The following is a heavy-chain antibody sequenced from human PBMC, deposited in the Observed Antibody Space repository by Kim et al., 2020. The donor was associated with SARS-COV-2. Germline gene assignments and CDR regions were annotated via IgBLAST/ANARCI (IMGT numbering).Heavy chain of an antibody. CDR1: GGSISSSSYY. D-gene: IGHD6-6*01. CDR3: ARDGLEQLVNLYGMDV. J-gene: IGHJ6*02. Sequence: SETLSLTCTVSGGSISSSSYYWGWIRQPPGKGLGCWGSVDYGGSTYYNPSLKSLVTISVDTSKNQFSLKLSSVTAADTAVYYCARDGLEQLVNLYGMDVWGQGTTVTDSS. CDR2: VDYGGST. V-gene: IGHV4-39*07.